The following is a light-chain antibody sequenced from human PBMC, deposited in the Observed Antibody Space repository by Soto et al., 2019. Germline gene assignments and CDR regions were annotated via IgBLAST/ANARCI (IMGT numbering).Light chain of an antibody. V-gene: IGLV3-21*01. CDR2: SDT. Sequence: SYELTQPPSVSVAPGKTASISCGGNDIGSKGVHWYQQKPGQAPVLVIYSDTDLPPVITERFSGSNSANLATLTISRVEAGDEADYYFQVWDSGSAHVVFGGGTKRTVL. CDR3: QVWDSGSAHVV. J-gene: IGLJ2*01. CDR1: DIGSKG.